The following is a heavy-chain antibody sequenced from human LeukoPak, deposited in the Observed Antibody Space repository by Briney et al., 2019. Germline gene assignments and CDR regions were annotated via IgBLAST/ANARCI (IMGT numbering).Heavy chain of an antibody. CDR1: EFTFSSYG. V-gene: IGHV3-30*18. CDR3: AKDLSGLRSCPIRRCYYAMDV. J-gene: IGHJ6*02. Sequence: GGSLRLSCAASEFTFSSYGMHWVRQAPGMGLEWVAVASYDGSNKYYADSVKGRFTISRDNSKSTLYLQMDSLRAEDTAVYYCAKDLSGLRSCPIRRCYYAMDVWGQGTTVTVSS. CDR2: ASYDGSNK. D-gene: IGHD2-15*01.